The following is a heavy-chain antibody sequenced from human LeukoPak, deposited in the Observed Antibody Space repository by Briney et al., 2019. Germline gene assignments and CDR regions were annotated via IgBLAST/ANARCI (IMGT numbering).Heavy chain of an antibody. V-gene: IGHV4-34*01. Sequence: PSETLSLTCAVYGGSFSGYYWSWIRQPPGKGLEWIGEINHSGSTNYNPSLKSRVTISVDTSKNQFSLKLSSVTAADTAVYYCARHMIPSSRRWFDPWGQGTLVTVSS. J-gene: IGHJ5*02. CDR3: ARHMIPSSRRWFDP. CDR2: INHSGST. D-gene: IGHD1-14*01. CDR1: GGSFSGYY.